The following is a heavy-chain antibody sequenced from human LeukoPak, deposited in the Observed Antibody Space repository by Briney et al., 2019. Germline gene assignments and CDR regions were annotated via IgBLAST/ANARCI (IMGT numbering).Heavy chain of an antibody. V-gene: IGHV4-39*01. CDR2: IYSSGST. J-gene: IGHJ4*02. D-gene: IGHD3-9*01. Sequence: PSETLSLTCAVSGGSISSSHHYWGWIRQPPGKGLEWIGSIYSSGSTYYNPSLRTRVTISVDTSKNQFSLKLSSVTAADTAVYYCARVIRPTGYYSNPKSGSFDFWGQGTLVTVSP. CDR1: GGSISSSHHY. CDR3: ARVIRPTGYYSNPKSGSFDF.